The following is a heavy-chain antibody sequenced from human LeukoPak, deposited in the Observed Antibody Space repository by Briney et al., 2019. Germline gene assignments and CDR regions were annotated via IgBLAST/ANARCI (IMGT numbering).Heavy chain of an antibody. J-gene: IGHJ4*02. CDR3: AKAPGVGAVCYFDC. Sequence: GGSLRLSCAASGFTFSSYAMSWVRQAPGKGLEWVSVISGGGGNTYYADSVKGRFTISRDNSKNTLYLQMNSLRAEDTAVYYCAKAPGVGAVCYFDCWGQGTLVTVSS. CDR1: GFTFSSYA. CDR2: ISGGGGNT. V-gene: IGHV3-23*01. D-gene: IGHD1-26*01.